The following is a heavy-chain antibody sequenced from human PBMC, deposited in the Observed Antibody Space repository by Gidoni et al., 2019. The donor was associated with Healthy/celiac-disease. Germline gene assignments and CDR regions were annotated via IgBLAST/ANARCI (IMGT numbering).Heavy chain of an antibody. J-gene: IGHJ6*04. V-gene: IGHV4-4*07. Sequence: QVQLQESGPGLVKPSETLSLTCTVSGGSISSYYWSWIRQPAGKGLEWIGRIYTSGSTNYNPSLKSRVTMSVDTSKNQFSLKLSSVTAADTAVYYCARDFLVSSIAALVHYGMDVWGKGTTVTVSS. CDR2: IYTSGST. D-gene: IGHD6-6*01. CDR3: ARDFLVSSIAALVHYGMDV. CDR1: GGSISSYY.